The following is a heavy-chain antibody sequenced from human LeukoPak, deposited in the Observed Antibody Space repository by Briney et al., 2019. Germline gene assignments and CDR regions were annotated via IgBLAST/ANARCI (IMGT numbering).Heavy chain of an antibody. Sequence: ASVKVSCKVSGYTLTELSMHWVRQAPGKGLEWMGGFDPEDGETIYAQKFQGRVTMTEDTSTDTAYMELSSLRSEDTGVYYCATDLAAGYSSSWYSVGWGQGTLVTVSS. CDR3: ATDLAAGYSSSWYSVG. CDR1: GYTLTELS. J-gene: IGHJ4*02. V-gene: IGHV1-24*01. D-gene: IGHD6-13*01. CDR2: FDPEDGET.